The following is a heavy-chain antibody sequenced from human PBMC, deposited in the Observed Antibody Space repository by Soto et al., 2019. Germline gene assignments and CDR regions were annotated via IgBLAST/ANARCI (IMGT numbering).Heavy chain of an antibody. CDR3: TTALTGPYYYDSSGGFDP. CDR1: GFTFSGSS. D-gene: IGHD3-22*01. V-gene: IGHV3-73*01. Sequence: PGGSLRPSCAASGFTFSGSSMHWVRQSSWKGLEGVGRIRSKANSYATAYAASVKGRFTISRDDSKNTLYLQMNSLKTENTSLYYCTTALTGPYYYDSSGGFDPWGQRNLVPVSP. CDR2: IRSKANSYAT. J-gene: IGHJ5*02.